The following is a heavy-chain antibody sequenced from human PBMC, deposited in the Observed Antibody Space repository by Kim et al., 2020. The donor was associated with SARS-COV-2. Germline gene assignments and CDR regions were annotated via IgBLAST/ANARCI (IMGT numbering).Heavy chain of an antibody. J-gene: IGHJ4*02. CDR3: ARAVTATFDY. CDR2: INHSGST. CDR1: GGSFSGYY. Sequence: SETLSLTCAVYGGSFSGYYWSWIRQPPGKGLEWIGEINHSGSTNYNPSLKSRVTISVDTSKNQFSLKLSSVTAADTAVYYCARAVTATFDYWGQGTLVTVSS. D-gene: IGHD2-21*02. V-gene: IGHV4-34*01.